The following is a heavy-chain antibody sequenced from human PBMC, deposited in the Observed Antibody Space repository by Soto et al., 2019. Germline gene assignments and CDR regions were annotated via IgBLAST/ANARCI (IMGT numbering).Heavy chain of an antibody. J-gene: IGHJ4*02. V-gene: IGHV3-11*01. CDR3: ARTDGAGSWGHFDY. Sequence: QVQLVESGGGLVKPGGSLRLSCEASGLIFSASYMSWIRQAPGKGPEWVRYITKDLSAFYADSVRGRFTVSRDNAKNSPYLQMNSLRTEDTAIYYCARTDGAGSWGHFDYWGQGVLVSVSS. CDR1: GLIFSASY. CDR2: ITKDLSA. D-gene: IGHD3-10*01.